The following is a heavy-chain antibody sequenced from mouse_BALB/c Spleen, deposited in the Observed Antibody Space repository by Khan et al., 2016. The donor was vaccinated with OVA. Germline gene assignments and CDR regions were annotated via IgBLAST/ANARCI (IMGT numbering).Heavy chain of an antibody. J-gene: IGHJ4*01. V-gene: IGHV2-6-1*01. D-gene: IGHD2-10*01. CDR3: ARQPYYHYNIMDY. CDR2: IWSDGST. CDR1: GFSLTNYG. Sequence: QMQLEKSGPGLVAPSQSLSITCTISGFSLTNYGVHWVRQPPGKGLEWLVVIWSDGSTTYNSALKSRLTISKDNSKSQVFLKMNSLQTDDTAMYFCARQPYYHYNIMDYWGQGTSVTVSS.